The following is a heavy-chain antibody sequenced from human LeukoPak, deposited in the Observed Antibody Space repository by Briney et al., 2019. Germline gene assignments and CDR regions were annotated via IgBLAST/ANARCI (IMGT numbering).Heavy chain of an antibody. Sequence: GGSLRLSCAASGFTFDDYGMTWVRQAPGKGLEWVSYISSSGSTIYYADSVKGRFTISRDNAKNSLYLQMNSLRAEDTAVYYCARDLGSSGYLDYWGQGTLVTVSS. J-gene: IGHJ4*02. CDR2: ISSSGSTI. V-gene: IGHV3-48*03. D-gene: IGHD3-22*01. CDR1: GFTFDDYG. CDR3: ARDLGSSGYLDY.